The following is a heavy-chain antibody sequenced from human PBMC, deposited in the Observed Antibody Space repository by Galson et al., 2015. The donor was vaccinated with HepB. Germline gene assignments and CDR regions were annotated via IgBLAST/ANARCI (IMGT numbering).Heavy chain of an antibody. D-gene: IGHD5-12*01. CDR2: IWYDGTNK. V-gene: IGHV3-33*01. CDR1: GFTFSDYA. J-gene: IGHJ4*02. Sequence: SLRLSCAASGFTFSDYAMYWVRQPPGKGLEWVAGIWYDGTNKYYADSVKGRFIISRDNSKNTLYVQMNSLRVEDTAIYYCVRGPNSAYEYGLKRVPGGLVT. CDR3: VRGPNSAYEYGLK.